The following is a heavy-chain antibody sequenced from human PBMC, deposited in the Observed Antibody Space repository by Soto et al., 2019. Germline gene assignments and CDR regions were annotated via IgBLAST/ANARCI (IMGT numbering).Heavy chain of an antibody. Sequence: EVQLVESGGGLVQTGGSLRLSCAASGFTFSAYWMSWVRQAPGKGLEWVANIKQAGSEKYYVDSVNGRFIISRDDAKNSLFLQVNSLRVEDTAVYYCAREKRANGYFDYWCQGTLVPVSS. CDR2: IKQAGSEK. CDR3: AREKRANGYFDY. CDR1: GFTFSAYW. V-gene: IGHV3-7*01. J-gene: IGHJ4*02. D-gene: IGHD6-25*01.